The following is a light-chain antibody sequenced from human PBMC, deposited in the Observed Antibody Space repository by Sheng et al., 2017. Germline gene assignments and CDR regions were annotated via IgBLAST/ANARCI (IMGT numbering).Light chain of an antibody. CDR3: QQYDNLPYT. CDR1: QTIDTY. V-gene: IGKV1-33*01. CDR2: SAS. J-gene: IGKJ2*01. Sequence: DIQTTQSPSSLSASVGDRVSITCRASQTIDTYLNWYQQKPGRAPKLLIYSASILQGGVPSRFSGSGSGTEFTLTISSLQPEDIATYYCQQYDNLPYTFGQGTKLEIK.